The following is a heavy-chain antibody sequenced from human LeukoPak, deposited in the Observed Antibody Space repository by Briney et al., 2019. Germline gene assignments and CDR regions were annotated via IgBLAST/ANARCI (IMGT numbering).Heavy chain of an antibody. V-gene: IGHV4-34*01. CDR3: ARGHNYGRGGFDP. Sequence: SETLSLTCAVYGGSFSGYYWSWIRQPPGKGLEWIGSVYYSGSTYYNPSLKSRVTISIDTSKNQFSLKLSSVTAADTAVYYCARGHNYGRGGFDPWGQGTLVTVSS. CDR1: GGSFSGYY. D-gene: IGHD5-18*01. J-gene: IGHJ5*02. CDR2: VYYSGST.